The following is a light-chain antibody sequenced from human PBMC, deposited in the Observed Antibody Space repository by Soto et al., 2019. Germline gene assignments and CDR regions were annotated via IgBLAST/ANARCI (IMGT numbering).Light chain of an antibody. CDR1: SSDIGCYDY. J-gene: IGLJ2*01. CDR3: SSYTSTSTLAV. CDR2: DVT. V-gene: IGLV2-14*01. Sequence: QSALTQPASVAGSPGQSITISFTGTSSDIGCYDYVSWYQQYPGKVPKLMIYDVTNRASWVPSRFSASKSGDTASLTISGLQAEDEADYYCSSYTSTSTLAVFGGGTKLTVL.